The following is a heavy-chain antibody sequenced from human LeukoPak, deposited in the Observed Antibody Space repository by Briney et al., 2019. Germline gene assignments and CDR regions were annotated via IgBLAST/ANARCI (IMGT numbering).Heavy chain of an antibody. D-gene: IGHD4-17*01. Sequence: QSGGSLRLSCAASGFTFSSYAMSWVRQAPGKGLEWVSAISGSGGSTYYADSVKGRFTISRDNSKNTLYLQMNSLRAEDTAVYYCAKGFGDYPSYYYYYGMDVWGQGTTVTVSS. V-gene: IGHV3-23*01. CDR1: GFTFSSYA. J-gene: IGHJ6*02. CDR3: AKGFGDYPSYYYYYGMDV. CDR2: ISGSGGST.